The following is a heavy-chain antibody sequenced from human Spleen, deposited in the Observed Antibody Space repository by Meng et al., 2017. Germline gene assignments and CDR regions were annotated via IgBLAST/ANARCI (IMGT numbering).Heavy chain of an antibody. CDR1: DYSISSGYY. J-gene: IGHJ3*02. CDR2: IHHSGTT. CDR3: ARFYDSSGYYPVRAFDI. Sequence: SETLSLTCTVSDYSISSGYYWAWIRQPPGKGLEWIGSIHHSGTTYYNPSLKSRVTISVDTSRNHFSLKLTSLTAADTAVYYCARFYDSSGYYPVRAFDIWGQGTMVTVSS. V-gene: IGHV4-38-2*02. D-gene: IGHD3-22*01.